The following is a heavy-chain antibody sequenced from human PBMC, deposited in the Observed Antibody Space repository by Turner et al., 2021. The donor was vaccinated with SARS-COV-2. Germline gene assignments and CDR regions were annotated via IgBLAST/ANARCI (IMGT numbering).Heavy chain of an antibody. CDR2: IYSGGRT. J-gene: IGHJ5*02. V-gene: IGHV3-66*02. CDR1: GFTVTSNY. Sequence: EVQLVESSGGLVQPGGSLRLSCEASGFTVTSNYMSWVRQVSGKGREWVAVIYSGGRTYYEDSVKGRLTISRDNSKHTLYRQMNSLRAEDTAVYYCATDLKGGRGPWGQGTLVTVSS. D-gene: IGHD1-26*01. CDR3: ATDLKGGRGP.